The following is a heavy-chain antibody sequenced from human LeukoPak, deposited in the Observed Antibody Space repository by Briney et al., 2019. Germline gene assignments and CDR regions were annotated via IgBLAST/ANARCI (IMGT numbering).Heavy chain of an antibody. CDR3: TTGYDFWSGYA. J-gene: IGHJ5*02. CDR1: GFTFSNAW. D-gene: IGHD3-3*01. CDR2: IKNKTNGETK. Sequence: PGGSLRLSCAASGFTFSNAWMSWVRQAPGKGLEWVGRIKNKTNGETKDYAAQVQGRFTSSRDDSKMTLHMQMISLKTKAAAEYYCTTGYDFWSGYAWGQGTLVTVSS. V-gene: IGHV3-15*01.